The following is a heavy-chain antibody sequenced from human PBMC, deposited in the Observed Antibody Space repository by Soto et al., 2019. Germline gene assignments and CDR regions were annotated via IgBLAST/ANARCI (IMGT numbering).Heavy chain of an antibody. J-gene: IGHJ4*02. CDR3: AKALGELSPESYDY. V-gene: IGHV3-30*18. CDR2: ISYDGSDK. CDR1: GFTFSSYG. D-gene: IGHD3-16*02. Sequence: QVQLVESGGGVVQPGRSLRLSCVASGFTFSSYGMHWVRQAPGKGLEWVAVISYDGSDKYYADSVKGRFTISRDNSKNTLNLQMNSLRADDTAVYYCAKALGELSPESYDYWGQGTLSTVSS.